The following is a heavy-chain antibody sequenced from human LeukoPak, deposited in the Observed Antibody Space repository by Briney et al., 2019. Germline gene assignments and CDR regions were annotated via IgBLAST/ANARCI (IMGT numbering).Heavy chain of an antibody. D-gene: IGHD3-10*01. Sequence: PGGSLRLSCAASGFTFSSYSMNWVRQAPGKGLEWVSSISSSSSYIYYADSVKGRFTISRDNAKDSLYLQMNSLRAEDTAVYYCARDGRMVRGVIDYWGQGTLVTVSS. CDR3: ARDGRMVRGVIDY. J-gene: IGHJ4*02. CDR1: GFTFSSYS. CDR2: ISSSSSYI. V-gene: IGHV3-21*01.